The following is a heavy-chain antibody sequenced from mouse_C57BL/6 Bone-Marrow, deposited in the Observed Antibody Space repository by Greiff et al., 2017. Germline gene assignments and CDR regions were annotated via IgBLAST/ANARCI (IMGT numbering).Heavy chain of an antibody. D-gene: IGHD2-5*01. J-gene: IGHJ1*03. CDR1: GYTFTSYW. CDR2: FYPGSGST. V-gene: IGHV1-55*01. Sequence: QVQLQQPGAELVKPGASVKMSCKASGYTFTSYWITWVKQRPGQGLEWIGDFYPGSGSTNYNEKFKSKATLTVDTSSSTAYMQLSSLTSADSAVYYCARPYYSNYWYFDVWGTGTTVTVSS. CDR3: ARPYYSNYWYFDV.